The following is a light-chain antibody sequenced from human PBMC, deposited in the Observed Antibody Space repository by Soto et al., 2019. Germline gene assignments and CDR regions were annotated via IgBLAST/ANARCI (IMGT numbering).Light chain of an antibody. CDR1: ESVSSN. J-gene: IGKJ1*01. CDR2: GAS. V-gene: IGKV3-15*01. Sequence: EVVMTQSPATLSVSPGAKVTLSCRASESVSSNLAWYQQKPGQAPRLLMYGASTRATDIPARFSGSGSGTEFTLTTSRLQSEDFAVYYCQQYDDWPPWTFGQGTKVDIK. CDR3: QQYDDWPPWT.